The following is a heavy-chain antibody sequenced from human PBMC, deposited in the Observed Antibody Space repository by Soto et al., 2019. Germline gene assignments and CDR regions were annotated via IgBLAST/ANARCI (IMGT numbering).Heavy chain of an antibody. CDR3: AKGYDMLTGYYYFDY. D-gene: IGHD3-9*01. V-gene: IGHV3-23*01. CDR2: ISGSGGST. J-gene: IGHJ4*02. CDR1: GFTFSSYA. Sequence: GGSLRLSCAASGFTFSSYAMSWVRQAPGKGLEWVSAISGSGGSTYYADSVKGRFTISRDNSKNTLYLQMNSLRAEDTAVYYCAKGYDMLTGYYYFDYWGQGTLVTVSS.